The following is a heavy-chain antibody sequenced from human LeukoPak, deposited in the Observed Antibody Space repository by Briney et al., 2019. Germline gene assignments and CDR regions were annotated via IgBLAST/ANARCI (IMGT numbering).Heavy chain of an antibody. Sequence: PSETLSLTCAVYGGSFNEYHWSWIRQPPGKRLEWIGEINHSGRTHYHPSLESRVTISVDVSKNQFSLKLSSVTAADTAAYYCARLGYSYGYPAGDWFDPWGQGTLVTVSS. D-gene: IGHD5-18*01. CDR3: ARLGYSYGYPAGDWFDP. J-gene: IGHJ5*02. V-gene: IGHV4-34*01. CDR1: GGSFNEYH. CDR2: INHSGRT.